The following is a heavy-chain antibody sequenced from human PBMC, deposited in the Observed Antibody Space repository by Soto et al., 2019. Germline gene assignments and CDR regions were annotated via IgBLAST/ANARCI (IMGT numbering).Heavy chain of an antibody. CDR2: IIPILGIA. CDR3: ARDYVFGVVTRYNWFDP. D-gene: IGHD3-3*01. CDR1: GGTFSSYT. J-gene: IGHJ5*02. Sequence: SVKVSCKASGGTFSSYTISWVRQAPGQGLEWMGRIIPILGIANYAQKFQGRVTITADKSTSTAYMELSSLRSEDTAVYYCARDYVFGVVTRYNWFDPWGQGTLVTVSS. V-gene: IGHV1-69*04.